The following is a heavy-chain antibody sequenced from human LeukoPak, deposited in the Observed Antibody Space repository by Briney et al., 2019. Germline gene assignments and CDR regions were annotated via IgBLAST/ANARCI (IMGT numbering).Heavy chain of an antibody. J-gene: IGHJ4*02. Sequence: GRSLRLSCASSGFTFSSYGMHWVRQAPGKGLEWVAFISYDGSNKYYADSVKGRFTISRDNSKNTLYLQMNSLRAEDTAVYYCAKLPSRDGYNTNYYFDYWGQGTLVTVSS. CDR3: AKLPSRDGYNTNYYFDY. CDR2: ISYDGSNK. D-gene: IGHD5-12*01. CDR1: GFTFSSYG. V-gene: IGHV3-30*18.